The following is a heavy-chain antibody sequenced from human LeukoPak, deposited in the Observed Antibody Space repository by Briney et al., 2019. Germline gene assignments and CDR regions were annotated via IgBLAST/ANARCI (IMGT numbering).Heavy chain of an antibody. D-gene: IGHD6-6*01. J-gene: IGHJ4*02. CDR1: GGSISSSSYY. Sequence: PETLSLTCTVSGGSISSSSYYWGWIRQPPGKGLEWIGSIYYSGSTYYNPSLKSRVTISVDTSKNQFSLKLSSVTAADTAVYYCASDGLAARPTDYWGQGTLVTVSS. V-gene: IGHV4-39*01. CDR3: ASDGLAARPTDY. CDR2: IYYSGST.